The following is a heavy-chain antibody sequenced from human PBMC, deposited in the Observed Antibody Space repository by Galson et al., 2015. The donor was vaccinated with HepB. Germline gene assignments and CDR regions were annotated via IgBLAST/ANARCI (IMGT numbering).Heavy chain of an antibody. Sequence: LRLSCAASGFTFSDYNMNWVRQSPGKGLEWIGEVDRGGRTDYNPSLEDRATISLDMSNIRISLEIKSVTAADTAVYFCARLYVDNVWGSFRFFDFWGPGTLVTVSS. J-gene: IGHJ4*02. CDR3: ARLYVDNVWGSFRFFDF. CDR1: GFTFSDYN. D-gene: IGHD3-16*01. CDR2: VDRGGRT. V-gene: IGHV4-34*08.